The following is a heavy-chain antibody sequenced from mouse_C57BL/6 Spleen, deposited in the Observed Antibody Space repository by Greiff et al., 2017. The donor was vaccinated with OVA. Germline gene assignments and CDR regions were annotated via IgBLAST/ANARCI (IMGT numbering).Heavy chain of an antibody. V-gene: IGHV1-80*01. J-gene: IGHJ2*01. CDR2: IYPGDGDT. Sequence: QVQLQQSGAELVKPGASVKISCKASGYAFSSYWMNWVKQRPGKGLEWIGQIYPGDGDTNYNGKFKGKATLTADKSSSTAYMQLSSLTSEDSAVYFCARGGDGYYALDYWGQGTTLTVSS. CDR3: ARGGDGYYALDY. D-gene: IGHD2-3*01. CDR1: GYAFSSYW.